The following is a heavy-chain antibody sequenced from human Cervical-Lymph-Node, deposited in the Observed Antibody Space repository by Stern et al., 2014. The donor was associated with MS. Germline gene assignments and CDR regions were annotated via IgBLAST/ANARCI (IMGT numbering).Heavy chain of an antibody. CDR3: ARGNYDVLTDNGGHGFDI. D-gene: IGHD3-9*01. V-gene: IGHV4-61*02. J-gene: IGHJ3*02. CDR1: GGSISSGNYY. CDR2: IYSSGST. Sequence: QLQLQESGPGLVKPSQTLSLTCTVSGGSISSGNYYWSWIRQPAGEGLGWIGRIYSSGSTQYNPPLKSRGTISADPSTNPFSLRLSSVTAADTAVYYCARGNYDVLTDNGGHGFDIWGQGTMVTVSS.